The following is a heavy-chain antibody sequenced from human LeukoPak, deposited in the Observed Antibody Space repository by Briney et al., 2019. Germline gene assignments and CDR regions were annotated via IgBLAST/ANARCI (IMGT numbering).Heavy chain of an antibody. CDR1: GGSISSYY. CDR2: IYYSGST. D-gene: IGHD1-26*01. CDR3: ARGIVGATDLPLHIDY. V-gene: IGHV4-59*01. Sequence: PSETLSLTCTVSGGSISSYYWSWIRQPPGKGLEWIGYIYYSGSTNYNPSLKSRVTISVDTSKNQFSLKLSSVTAADTAVYYCARGIVGATDLPLHIDYWGQGTLVTVSS. J-gene: IGHJ4*02.